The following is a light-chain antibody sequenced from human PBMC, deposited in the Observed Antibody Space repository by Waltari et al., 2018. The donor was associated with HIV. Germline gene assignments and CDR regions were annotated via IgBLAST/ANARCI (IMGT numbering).Light chain of an antibody. J-gene: IGLJ1*01. CDR3: QVWDSSSDHYV. CDR1: NIGSKS. CDR2: DDS. V-gene: IGLV3-21*02. Sequence: SYVLTQPPSVSVAPGQTARITCGGNNIGSKSVHWNQQQPGQAPGLVVYDDSDRPSGIPERFSGSNAGNTATLTISRVEAGDEADYYCQVWDSSSDHYVFGTGTKVTVL.